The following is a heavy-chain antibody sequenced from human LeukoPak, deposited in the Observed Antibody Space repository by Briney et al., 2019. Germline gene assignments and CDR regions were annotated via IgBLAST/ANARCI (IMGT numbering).Heavy chain of an antibody. Sequence: PSGTLSLTCVVSGDSISSSYWWNWVRQPPGKGLEWIGEVYHSGTTNYNASLKSRVTISVGKPKNHISLKMTSVTAADTAVYFCARGVAFDIWGQGTMVTVSS. CDR2: VYHSGTT. V-gene: IGHV4-4*02. CDR1: GDSISSSYW. J-gene: IGHJ3*02. CDR3: ARGVAFDI.